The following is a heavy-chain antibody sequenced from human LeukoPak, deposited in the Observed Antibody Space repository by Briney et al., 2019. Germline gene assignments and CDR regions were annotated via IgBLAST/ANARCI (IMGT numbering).Heavy chain of an antibody. V-gene: IGHV3-21*01. Sequence: GGSLRLSCAASGFTFSSYSMNWVRQAPGKGLEWVSSISSSSSYIYYADSVKGRFTISRDNAKNSLYLQMNSLRAEDTAVYYCWVVAASYGMDVWGKGTTVIVSS. CDR3: WVVAASYGMDV. J-gene: IGHJ6*04. D-gene: IGHD2-15*01. CDR1: GFTFSSYS. CDR2: ISSSSSYI.